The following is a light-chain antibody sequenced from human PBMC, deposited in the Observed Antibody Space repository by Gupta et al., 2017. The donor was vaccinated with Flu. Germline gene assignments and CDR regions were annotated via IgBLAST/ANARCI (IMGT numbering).Light chain of an antibody. CDR3: QQYENVPTFT. CDR2: DAS. J-gene: IGKJ2*01. V-gene: IGKV1-33*01. Sequence: ASLASVGGTGTTTGARKTDTGKCLDWYQQRPGHAPKLLIYDASNWATGVPQRFSGSGSGTEFTFTISSLQPEDFAVYYCQQYENVPTFTFGHGTKLEIK. CDR1: TDTGKC.